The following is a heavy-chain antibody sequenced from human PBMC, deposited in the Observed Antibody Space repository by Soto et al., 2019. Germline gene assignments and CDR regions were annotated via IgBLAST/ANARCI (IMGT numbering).Heavy chain of an antibody. J-gene: IGHJ3*02. CDR3: AKDLAADSGWWFDAFDI. Sequence: GGSLRLSCAASGFTFSSYGMHWVRQAPGKGLEWVAVISYDGSNKYYADSVKGRFTISRDNSKNTLYLQMNSLRAEDTAVYYCAKDLAADSGWWFDAFDIWGQGTMVTVSS. V-gene: IGHV3-30*18. CDR1: GFTFSSYG. CDR2: ISYDGSNK. D-gene: IGHD6-19*01.